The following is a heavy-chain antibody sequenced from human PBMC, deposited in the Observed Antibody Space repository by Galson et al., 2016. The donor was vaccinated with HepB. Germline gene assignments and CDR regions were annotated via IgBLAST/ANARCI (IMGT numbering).Heavy chain of an antibody. Sequence: SLRLSCAASGFTFSDYFMDWVRQAPGKGLEWVGRSRNISRGYSTEYAASVRGRFIISRDDSGASLFLQMNTLKTEDTAVYYCVRDRDWTYDYWGRGTLVTVSS. V-gene: IGHV3-72*01. CDR3: VRDRDWTYDY. J-gene: IGHJ4*02. CDR2: SRNISRGYST. CDR1: GFTFSDYF. D-gene: IGHD3/OR15-3a*01.